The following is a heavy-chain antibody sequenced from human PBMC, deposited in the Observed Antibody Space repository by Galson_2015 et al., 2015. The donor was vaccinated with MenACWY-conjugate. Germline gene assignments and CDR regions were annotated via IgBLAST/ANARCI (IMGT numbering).Heavy chain of an antibody. D-gene: IGHD3-10*01. CDR1: GFIFSNYG. Sequence: SLRLSCATSGFIFSNYGMHWVRQAPGKGLEWVAVISYDGSNKYYADSVKGRFTISRDNSKNTLYLQMNSLRAEDTAVYYCAKPLVRGSGAFDIWGQGTVLTVSS. CDR3: AKPLVRGSGAFDI. V-gene: IGHV3-30*18. J-gene: IGHJ3*02. CDR2: ISYDGSNK.